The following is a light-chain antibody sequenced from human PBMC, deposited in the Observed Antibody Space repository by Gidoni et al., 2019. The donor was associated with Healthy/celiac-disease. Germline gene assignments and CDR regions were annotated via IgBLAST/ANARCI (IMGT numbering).Light chain of an antibody. CDR2: RNN. V-gene: IGLV1-47*01. CDR3: AAWKV. Sequence: QSVLTQPPSASGTPGQRVTISCSGSSSNIGSNYVYWYQPLPGTAPKLLIYRNNQRPSGVPDRFSGSKSGTSASLAISGLRSEDEADYYCAAWKVFGGGTKLTVL. CDR1: SSNIGSNY. J-gene: IGLJ2*01.